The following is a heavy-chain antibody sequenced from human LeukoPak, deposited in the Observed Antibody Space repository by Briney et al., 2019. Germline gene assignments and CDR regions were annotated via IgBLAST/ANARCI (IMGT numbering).Heavy chain of an antibody. D-gene: IGHD3-10*01. Sequence: GGSLRLSCAASGFTFSSFEMNWVRQAPGKGLEWVSYISSSGSTIYYADSVKGRFTISRDNAKNSLYLQMNSLRVEDTAVYYCAKVAKYYYGSETYYFFEHWGQGTPVTASS. CDR1: GFTFSSFE. V-gene: IGHV3-48*03. CDR2: ISSSGSTI. CDR3: AKVAKYYYGSETYYFFEH. J-gene: IGHJ4*02.